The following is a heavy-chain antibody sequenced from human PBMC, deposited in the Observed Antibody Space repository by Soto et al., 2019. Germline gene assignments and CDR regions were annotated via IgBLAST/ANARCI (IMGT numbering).Heavy chain of an antibody. CDR1: GGSISRKGYS. J-gene: IGHJ5*02. V-gene: IGHV4-39*07. CDR3: ARVPSP. CDR2: IYYSGST. Sequence: SQTLSLTCTVSGGSISRKGYSWGWIRQPPGKGLEWIGTIYYSGSTYYNPSLKSRVTISVDTSKNQFSLKLTSVTAADTAVYYCARVPSPWGQGTLVTVSS.